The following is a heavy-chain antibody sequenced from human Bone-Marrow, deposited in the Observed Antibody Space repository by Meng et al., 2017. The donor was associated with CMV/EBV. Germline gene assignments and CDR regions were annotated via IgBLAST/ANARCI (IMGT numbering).Heavy chain of an antibody. J-gene: IGHJ6*02. CDR3: ARDDLPGAGRALDV. V-gene: IGHV3-30*03. CDR2: ISFDGHNE. Sequence: GESLKISCAASGFTFDDYGMSWVRQAPGKGLEWVAAISFDGHNEYYADSVKGRFTISRDTSKKTLYLQMDSLRAEDTALYYCARDDLPGAGRALDVWGQGTTVTVSS. CDR1: GFTFDDYG. D-gene: IGHD6-19*01.